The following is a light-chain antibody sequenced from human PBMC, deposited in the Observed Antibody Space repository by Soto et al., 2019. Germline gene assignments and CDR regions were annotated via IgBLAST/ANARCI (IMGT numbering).Light chain of an antibody. CDR1: QSVASN. V-gene: IGKV3-15*01. CDR2: AAS. Sequence: EIVFTQSPATLSVSPGERASLSCRASQSVASNLAWYQQKPGQTPRLLIYAASTRATGIPARFSGSGSGTEFTLTISSLQSEDFAVYYCQQYNYWPPITFGQGTRLEIK. CDR3: QQYNYWPPIT. J-gene: IGKJ5*01.